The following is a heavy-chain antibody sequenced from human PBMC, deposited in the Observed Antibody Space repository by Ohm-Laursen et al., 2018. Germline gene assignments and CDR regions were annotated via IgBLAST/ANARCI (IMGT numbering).Heavy chain of an antibody. J-gene: IGHJ3*02. Sequence: STTLVLTCHFPGGSLNRGVFHLSLNRQPPRKGLEWIAYIHYGGSTHYNPSLRSRVTISVDTSKNQFSLKLSSVTAADTAVYYCARDLELQNAFGIWGQGTMVTVSS. CDR1: GGSLNRGVFH. V-gene: IGHV4-31*03. CDR3: ARDLELQNAFGI. CDR2: IHYGGST. D-gene: IGHD1-26*01.